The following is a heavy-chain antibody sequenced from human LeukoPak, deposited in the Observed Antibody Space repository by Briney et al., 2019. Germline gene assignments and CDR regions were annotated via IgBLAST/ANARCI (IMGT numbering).Heavy chain of an antibody. V-gene: IGHV4-31*03. CDR3: ARGTYYDFWSGYKGGYYFDY. D-gene: IGHD3-3*01. J-gene: IGHJ4*02. Sequence: PSQTLSLTCTVSGGSISSGGYYWSWIRQHPGKGLEWIGYIYYGGSTYYNPSLKSRVTISVDTSKNQFSLKLSSVTAADTAVYYCARGTYYDFWSGYKGGYYFDYWGQGTLVTVSS. CDR2: IYYGGST. CDR1: GGSISSGGYY.